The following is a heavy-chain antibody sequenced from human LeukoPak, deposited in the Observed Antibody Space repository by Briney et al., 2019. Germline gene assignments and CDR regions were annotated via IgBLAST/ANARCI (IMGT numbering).Heavy chain of an antibody. CDR1: GYTCTSYA. V-gene: IGHV1-2*02. Sequence: ASVKLSCKASGYTCTSYAMHCVRHAPGQGLEWMGWITPSGGTNYPQKFQGRVAITRDTSITTAYMDLSRLTSDDTAVYYCARDRYGDGFAHFYYWGQGALVTVSS. CDR3: ARDRYGDGFAHFYY. D-gene: IGHD5-24*01. J-gene: IGHJ4*02. CDR2: ITPSGGT.